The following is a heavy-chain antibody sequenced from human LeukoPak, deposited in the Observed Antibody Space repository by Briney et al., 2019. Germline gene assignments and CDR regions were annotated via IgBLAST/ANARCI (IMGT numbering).Heavy chain of an antibody. CDR2: IYYSGYT. CDR1: GGXVSSGGSY. V-gene: IGHV4-31*03. CDR3: ARGGFFGSGSLFDS. J-gene: IGHJ4*02. Sequence: SETLSLTCSVSGGXVSSGGSYWSWIRQLPGKGLEWIGYIYYSGYTFYSPSLKSRVFISFDTSKNLFSLNFSSVTAADTAVYYCARGGFFGSGSLFDSWGQGTLVTVSS. D-gene: IGHD3-10*01.